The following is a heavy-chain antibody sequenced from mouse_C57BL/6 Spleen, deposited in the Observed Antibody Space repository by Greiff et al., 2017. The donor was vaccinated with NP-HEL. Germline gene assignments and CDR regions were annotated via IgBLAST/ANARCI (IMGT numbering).Heavy chain of an antibody. CDR3: AKAGTLDY. D-gene: IGHD4-1*01. Sequence: QVHVKQSGPELVKPGASVKLSCKASGYTFTSYDINWVKQRPGQGLEWIGWIYPRDGSTKYNEKFKGKATLTVDTSSSTAYMELHSLTSEDSAVYFCAKAGTLDYWGQGTTLTVSS. V-gene: IGHV1-85*01. CDR2: IYPRDGST. J-gene: IGHJ2*01. CDR1: GYTFTSYD.